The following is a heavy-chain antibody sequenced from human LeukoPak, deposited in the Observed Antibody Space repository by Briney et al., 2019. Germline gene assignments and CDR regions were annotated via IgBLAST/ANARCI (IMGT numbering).Heavy chain of an antibody. CDR1: GFTFSSYG. CDR2: ISGSGGST. J-gene: IGHJ3*02. CDR3: AKLSLRTTYYYDRDI. D-gene: IGHD3-22*01. V-gene: IGHV3-23*01. Sequence: PGGSLRLSCAASGFTFSSYGMSWVRQAPGKGLEWVSAISGSGGSTYYADPVKGRFTISRDNSKNTLYLQMNSLRAEDTAVYYCAKLSLRTTYYYDRDIWGQGTMVTVSS.